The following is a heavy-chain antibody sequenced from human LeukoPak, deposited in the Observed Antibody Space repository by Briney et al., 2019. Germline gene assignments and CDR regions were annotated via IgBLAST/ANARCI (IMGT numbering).Heavy chain of an antibody. CDR1: GFTFSDHF. J-gene: IGHJ6*04. D-gene: IGHD3-10*02. CDR2: ISSGGSPM. CDR3: AELGITMIGGV. V-gene: IGHV3-11*04. Sequence: GGSLRLSCAASGFTFSDHFMSWIRQSPGKGLEWVAYISSGGSPMYYVDSVKGRSTISRDNARNSLYLEIHSLRAEDTAVYYCAELGITMIGGVWGKGTTVTISS.